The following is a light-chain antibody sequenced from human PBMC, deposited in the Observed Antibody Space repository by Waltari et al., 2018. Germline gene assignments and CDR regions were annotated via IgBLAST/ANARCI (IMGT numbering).Light chain of an antibody. J-gene: IGLJ2*01. CDR3: ATWHNSLSEVV. Sequence: QSVLTQPPSVSAAPGQKVTISCSGSISNIGSYYVSWYHQLPGAAPKLLIYDNNRRPSGIPDRFSASKSGTSATLGITGLQIGDEADYDCATWHNSLSEVVFGGGTKLTVL. CDR2: DNN. CDR1: ISNIGSYY. V-gene: IGLV1-51*01.